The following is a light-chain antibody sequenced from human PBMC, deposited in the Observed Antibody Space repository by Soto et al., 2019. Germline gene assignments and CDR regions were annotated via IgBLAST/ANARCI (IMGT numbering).Light chain of an antibody. CDR3: QQSFTIPKT. Sequence: IHFTQSPSSLPASVVDKVTITCRASQGISSYLAWYQQKPGKAPKLLLYDASSLESGVPSRFSGSGSGTEVTLTISSLQREEVATYYCQQSFTIPKTFDQGTKVDI. CDR1: QGISSY. CDR2: DAS. J-gene: IGKJ2*01. V-gene: IGKV1-39*01.